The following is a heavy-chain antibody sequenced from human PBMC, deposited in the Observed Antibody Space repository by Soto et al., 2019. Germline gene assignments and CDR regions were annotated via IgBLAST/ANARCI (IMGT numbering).Heavy chain of an antibody. J-gene: IGHJ4*02. V-gene: IGHV1-18*01. CDR3: ARDATRVYYGDSLTRSFDY. Sequence: ASVKVSCKASGYTFTSYGISWVRQAPGQGLEWMGWISAYNGNTNYAQKLQGRVTMTTDTSTSTAYMELRSLRSEDTAVYYCARDATRVYYGDSLTRSFDYWGQAPLVSVSS. CDR2: ISAYNGNT. D-gene: IGHD4-17*01. CDR1: GYTFTSYG.